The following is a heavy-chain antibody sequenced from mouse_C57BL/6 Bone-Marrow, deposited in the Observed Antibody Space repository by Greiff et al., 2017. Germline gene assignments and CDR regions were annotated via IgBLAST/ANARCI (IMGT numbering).Heavy chain of an antibody. CDR3: ARLEFDGSSGDWYFDV. J-gene: IGHJ1*03. V-gene: IGHV1-85*01. Sequence: VKLMESGPELVKPGASVKLSCKASGYTFTSYDINWVKQRPGQGLEWIGWIYPRDGSTKYNEKFKGKAQLTVETSSSTAYLELHSLTSEDSAVYFCARLEFDGSSGDWYFDVWGTGTTVTVSS. CDR2: IYPRDGST. CDR1: GYTFTSYD. D-gene: IGHD1-1*01.